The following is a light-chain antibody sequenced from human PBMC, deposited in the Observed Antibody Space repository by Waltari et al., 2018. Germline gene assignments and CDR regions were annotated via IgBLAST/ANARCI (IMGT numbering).Light chain of an antibody. CDR2: SNN. CDR3: AAWDASLNGWV. Sequence: QSVLTQPPSASGTPGQRVAISCSGTRSNLGRNSVHWYQQLPGTAPKLLTHSNNQRPSGVPDRFSGSKSGTSASLAISGLQSEDEAHYYCAAWDASLNGWVFGGGTKLTVL. J-gene: IGLJ3*02. CDR1: RSNLGRNS. V-gene: IGLV1-44*01.